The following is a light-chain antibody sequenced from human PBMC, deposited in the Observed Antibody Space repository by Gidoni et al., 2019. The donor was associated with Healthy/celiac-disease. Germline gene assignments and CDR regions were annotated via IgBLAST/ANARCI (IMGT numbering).Light chain of an antibody. CDR3: QQRSNWLT. V-gene: IGKV3-11*01. J-gene: IGKJ4*01. Sequence: ETVLTQSPATLSLSPGERATLSCRASQSVSSYLAWYQLKPGQAPRLLIYDASNRATGIPARFSGSGSGTDFTLTISSLEPEDFAVYYCQQRSNWLTFGGGTKVEIK. CDR1: QSVSSY. CDR2: DAS.